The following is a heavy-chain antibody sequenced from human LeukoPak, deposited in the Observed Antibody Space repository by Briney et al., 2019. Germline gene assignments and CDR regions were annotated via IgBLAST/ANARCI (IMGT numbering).Heavy chain of an antibody. D-gene: IGHD6-19*01. V-gene: IGHV3-21*01. CDR1: GFTFSSYS. CDR2: ISGSSSYI. Sequence: GGSLRLSCAASGFTFSSYSMNWVRQAPGKGLEWVSSISGSSSYISYADSVKGRFTISRDNAQNSLFLQLNSLRAEDAAVYYCARDPYSSGWYKDAFDIWGQGTMVTVSS. J-gene: IGHJ3*02. CDR3: ARDPYSSGWYKDAFDI.